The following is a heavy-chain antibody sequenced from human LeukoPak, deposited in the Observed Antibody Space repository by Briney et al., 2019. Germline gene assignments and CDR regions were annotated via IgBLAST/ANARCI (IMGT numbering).Heavy chain of an antibody. CDR1: GGTFSSYA. J-gene: IGHJ4*02. Sequence: SVKVSCKASGGTFSSYAISWVRQAPGQGLEWMGGIIPIFGTANYAQKFQGRVTITADESTSTAYMELSSLRSKDTAVYYCARDRRTIFGVVTFDYWGQGTLVTVSS. CDR2: IIPIFGTA. D-gene: IGHD3-3*01. V-gene: IGHV1-69*13. CDR3: ARDRRTIFGVVTFDY.